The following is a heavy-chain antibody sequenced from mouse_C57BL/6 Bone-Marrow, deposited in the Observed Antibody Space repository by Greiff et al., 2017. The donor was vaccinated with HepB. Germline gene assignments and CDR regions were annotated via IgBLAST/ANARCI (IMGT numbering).Heavy chain of an antibody. D-gene: IGHD1-1*01. J-gene: IGHJ1*03. V-gene: IGHV1-26*01. CDR2: INPNNGGT. Sequence: VQLQQSGPELVKPGASVKISCKASGYTFTDYYMNWVKQSHGKSLEWIGDINPNNGGTSYNQKFKGKATLTVDKSSSTAYMELRSLTSEASAVYYCASWDYCGRYFDVWGTGTTVTVSS. CDR3: ASWDYCGRYFDV. CDR1: GYTFTDYY.